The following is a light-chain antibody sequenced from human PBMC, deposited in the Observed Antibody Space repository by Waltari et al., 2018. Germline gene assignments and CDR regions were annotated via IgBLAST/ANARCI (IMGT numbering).Light chain of an antibody. V-gene: IGKV3-15*01. CDR3: QQYNEWPPLT. J-gene: IGKJ4*01. Sequence: EIVMTQSPVTLSVSPGERATLSCWASPTVGSDLAWYQQKPGQPPRLLIYGASTRATDIPARFSGHGSGTEFTLTISGLQSEDFAVYYCQQYNEWPPLTFGGGTKVDIK. CDR2: GAS. CDR1: PTVGSD.